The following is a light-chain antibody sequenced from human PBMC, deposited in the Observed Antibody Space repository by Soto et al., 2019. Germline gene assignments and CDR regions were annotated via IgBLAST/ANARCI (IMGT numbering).Light chain of an antibody. CDR2: DVS. Sequence: PPTLTATIGDRVTITCRASQNMNNWIAWYQRKPAKAPKFLIYDVSTWESGVPSRFGGSGFGTEFILFFSSQKTEYDVTERSRHSRWFG. J-gene: IGKJ1*01. CDR1: QNMNNW. V-gene: IGKV1-5*01. CDR3: RHSRW.